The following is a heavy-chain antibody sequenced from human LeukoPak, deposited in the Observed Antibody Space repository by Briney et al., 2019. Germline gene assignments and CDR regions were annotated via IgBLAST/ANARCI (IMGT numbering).Heavy chain of an antibody. V-gene: IGHV4-34*01. Sequence: PSETLSLACAVYAGSFSGYYWRWIRQPPAKGLEWIGEINHSGSTNYNPSLKSRVTISVDTSKNQFSLKLSSVTAADTAVYYCARTTVGANYFDYWGQGTLVTVSS. J-gene: IGHJ4*02. D-gene: IGHD1-26*01. CDR2: INHSGST. CDR1: AGSFSGYY. CDR3: ARTTVGANYFDY.